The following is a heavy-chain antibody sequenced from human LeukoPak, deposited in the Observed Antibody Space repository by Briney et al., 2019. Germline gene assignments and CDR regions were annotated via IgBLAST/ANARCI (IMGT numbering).Heavy chain of an antibody. CDR1: GFTFSSYA. V-gene: IGHV3-30*04. CDR2: IPYDGSNK. Sequence: GGSLRLSCAASGFTFSSYAMHWVRQAPGKGLEWVAVIPYDGSNKYYADSVKGRFTISRDNAKNSLYLQMNSLTAEDTAVYYCGRDLNWGAFDIRGQGAMVTVSS. J-gene: IGHJ3*02. D-gene: IGHD7-27*01. CDR3: GRDLNWGAFDI.